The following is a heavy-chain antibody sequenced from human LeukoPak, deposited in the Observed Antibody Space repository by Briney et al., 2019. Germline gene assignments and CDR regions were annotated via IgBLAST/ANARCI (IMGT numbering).Heavy chain of an antibody. Sequence: MSSETLSLTCTVSGGSISSSSYYWSWIRQPPGKGLEWIGYIYYSGSTNYNPSLKSRVTISVDTSKNQFSLKLSSVTAADTAVYYCARGGKKLLWFGELLSQAHNWFDPWGQGTLVTVSS. J-gene: IGHJ5*02. D-gene: IGHD3-10*01. CDR2: IYYSGST. V-gene: IGHV4-61*05. CDR3: ARGGKKLLWFGELLSQAHNWFDP. CDR1: GGSISSSSYY.